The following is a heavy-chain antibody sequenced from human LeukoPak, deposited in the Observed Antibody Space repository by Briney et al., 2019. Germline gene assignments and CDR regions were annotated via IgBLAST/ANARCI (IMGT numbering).Heavy chain of an antibody. V-gene: IGHV3-74*01. CDR3: ARGRNYYDASGNDY. D-gene: IGHD3-22*01. CDR2: INSDGTYT. J-gene: IGHJ4*02. CDR1: GFTFSSYW. Sequence: GGSLRLSCAASGFTFSSYWIHWVRQAPGKGLVWVSRINSDGTYTSYANSVKGRFTTSRDNARNTLYLQMNSLRAEDTAVYYCARGRNYYDASGNDYWGQGTLVTVSS.